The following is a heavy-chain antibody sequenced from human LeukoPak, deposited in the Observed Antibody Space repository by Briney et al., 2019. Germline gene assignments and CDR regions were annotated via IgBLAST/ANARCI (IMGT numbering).Heavy chain of an antibody. CDR2: IYYSGST. CDR3: ARGRTYYYDSSGYFDY. D-gene: IGHD3-22*01. CDR1: GGSISSHY. V-gene: IGHV4-59*11. Sequence: SETLSLTCTVSGGSISSHYWSWVRQPPGKGLEGIGYIYYSGSTNYNPSLKSRVTISVDTSKNQFSLKLSSVTAADTAVYYCARGRTYYYDSSGYFDYWGQGTLVTVSS. J-gene: IGHJ4*02.